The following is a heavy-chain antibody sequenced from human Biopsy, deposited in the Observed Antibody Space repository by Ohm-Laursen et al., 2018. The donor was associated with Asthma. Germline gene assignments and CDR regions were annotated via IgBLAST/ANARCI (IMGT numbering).Heavy chain of an antibody. V-gene: IGHV3-23*01. CDR2: ISGSGGST. J-gene: IGHJ5*02. D-gene: IGHD3-9*01. CDR3: SKAERYFDWYWFDP. CDR1: GFTFSSYA. Sequence: SLRLSCSASGFTFSSYAMIWGRQAPGKGREGVSAISGSGGSTYCADPVKGRFTISRDNSKNTPYLQMNSLRAEDTAVYYCSKAERYFDWYWFDPWGQGTLVTVSS.